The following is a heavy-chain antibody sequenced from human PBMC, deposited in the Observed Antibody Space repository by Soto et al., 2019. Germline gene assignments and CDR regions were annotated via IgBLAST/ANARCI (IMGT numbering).Heavy chain of an antibody. D-gene: IGHD1-26*01. CDR3: AREGVQHGAGPYYYYGMDV. CDR2: ISSSSSYI. Sequence: EVQLVESGGGLVKPGGSLRLSCAASGFTFSSYSMNWVRQAPGKGLEWVSSISSSSSYIYYADSVKVRFTISRDNAKNSLYLQMNSLRAEDTAVYYCAREGVQHGAGPYYYYGMDVWGQGTTVTVSS. J-gene: IGHJ6*02. CDR1: GFTFSSYS. V-gene: IGHV3-21*01.